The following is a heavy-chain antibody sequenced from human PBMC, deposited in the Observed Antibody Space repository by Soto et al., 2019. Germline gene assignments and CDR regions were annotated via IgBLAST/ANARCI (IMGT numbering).Heavy chain of an antibody. V-gene: IGHV3-21*01. D-gene: IGHD2-2*01. CDR3: VRLTSRASYFDS. J-gene: IGHJ4*02. CDR1: GFTFSSFS. CDR2: ISSSGSYI. Sequence: PGGSLRLSCAASGFTFSSFSMDWVRQAPGKGLEWVSSISSSGSYISYADSVKGRFTLSRDNAKNSLELQMGSLRAEDTAVYYCVRLTSRASYFDSWGQGAPVTVSS.